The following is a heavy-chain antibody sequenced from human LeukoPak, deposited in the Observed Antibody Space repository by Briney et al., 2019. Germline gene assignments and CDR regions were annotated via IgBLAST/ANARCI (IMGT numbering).Heavy chain of an antibody. CDR3: ARGPSGYHNT. D-gene: IGHD5-12*01. Sequence: PGGSLRLSCAASGFTFSSYSMNWVRQAPGKGLEWVSYISSSNSTIYYADSVKGRFTISRDNSKNTLYLQMNSLRAEDTAVYYCARGPSGYHNTGGPGTLVTVSS. J-gene: IGHJ4*02. CDR1: GFTFSSYS. V-gene: IGHV3-48*01. CDR2: ISSSNSTI.